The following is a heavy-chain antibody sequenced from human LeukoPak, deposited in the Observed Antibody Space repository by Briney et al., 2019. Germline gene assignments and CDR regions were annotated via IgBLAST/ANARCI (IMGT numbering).Heavy chain of an antibody. CDR1: GFTFSSYW. CDR2: INSDGSST. CDR3: AKDPRGSTYYDFWSGYKDYYYMDV. Sequence: PGGSLRLSCAASGFTFSSYWMHWVRQAPGKGLVWVSRINSDGSSTSYADSVKGRFTISRDNAKNTLYLQMNSLRAEDTAVYYCAKDPRGSTYYDFWSGYKDYYYMDVWGKGTTVTVSS. J-gene: IGHJ6*03. D-gene: IGHD3-3*01. V-gene: IGHV3-74*01.